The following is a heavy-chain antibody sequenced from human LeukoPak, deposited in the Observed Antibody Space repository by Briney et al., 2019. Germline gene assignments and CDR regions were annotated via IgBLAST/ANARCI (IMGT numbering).Heavy chain of an antibody. CDR2: INPNSGGT. J-gene: IGHJ3*02. V-gene: IGHV1-2*02. CDR3: ARSLWWPNAFDI. CDR1: GYTFTSYG. Sequence: GASVKVSCKASGYTFTSYGISWVRQAPGQGLEWMGWINPNSGGTNYAQKFQGRVTMTRDTSISTAYMELSRLRSDDTAVYYCARSLWWPNAFDIWGQGTMVTVSS. D-gene: IGHD2-21*01.